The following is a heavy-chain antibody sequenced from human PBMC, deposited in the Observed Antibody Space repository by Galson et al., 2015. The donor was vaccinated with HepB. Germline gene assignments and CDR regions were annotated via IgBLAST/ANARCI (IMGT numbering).Heavy chain of an antibody. J-gene: IGHJ4*02. V-gene: IGHV3-21*01. Sequence: SLRLSCAASGFTFSSYSMNWVRQAPGKGLEWVSSISSSSSYIYYADSVKGRLTISRDNAKNSLYLQMNSLRAEDTAVYYCARDTTRGGFFDYWGQGTLVTVSS. CDR2: ISSSSSYI. D-gene: IGHD1-1*01. CDR1: GFTFSSYS. CDR3: ARDTTRGGFFDY.